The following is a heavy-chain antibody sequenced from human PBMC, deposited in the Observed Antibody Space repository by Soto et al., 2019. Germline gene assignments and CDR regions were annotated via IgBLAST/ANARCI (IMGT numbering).Heavy chain of an antibody. V-gene: IGHV1-46*01. D-gene: IGHD3-9*01. CDR3: ARVAHYDILTGYYTYCESYYYYGMYV. CDR2: INPSGGST. J-gene: IGHJ6*02. CDR1: GYTFTSYY. Sequence: ASVKVSCKASGYTFTSYYMHWVRQAPGQGLEWMGIINPSGGSTSYAQKFQGRVTMTRDTSTSIVYMELSSLRSEDTAVYYCARVAHYDILTGYYTYCESYYYYGMYVWGQGTTVTVYS.